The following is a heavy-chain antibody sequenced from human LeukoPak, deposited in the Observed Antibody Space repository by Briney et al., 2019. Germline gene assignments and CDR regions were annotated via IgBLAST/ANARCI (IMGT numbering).Heavy chain of an antibody. Sequence: GGSLRLSCAASGFTFSTHTMAWVRQAPGKGLEWVSYISGSTSVIYYADSVKARFTISRDNAKNSLYLQMNSLRTEDTAIYYCARGLYYIDVWGNGTAVTVS. CDR2: ISGSTSVI. CDR1: GFTFSTHT. J-gene: IGHJ6*03. V-gene: IGHV3-48*01. CDR3: ARGLYYIDV.